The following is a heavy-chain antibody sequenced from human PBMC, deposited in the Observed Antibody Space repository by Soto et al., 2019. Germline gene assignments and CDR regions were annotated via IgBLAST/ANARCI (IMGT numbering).Heavy chain of an antibody. J-gene: IGHJ5*02. D-gene: IGHD6-13*01. CDR3: ARVFSDSISFFAS. Sequence: GGCRSCKNKHPGKGLEWIGYIYYSGSTYYNPSLKSRVTISVDTSKNQFSLKLSSVTAADTAVYYCARVFSDSISFFASLGQGTPVPV. CDR1: GGC. CDR2: IYYSGST. V-gene: IGHV4-31*02.